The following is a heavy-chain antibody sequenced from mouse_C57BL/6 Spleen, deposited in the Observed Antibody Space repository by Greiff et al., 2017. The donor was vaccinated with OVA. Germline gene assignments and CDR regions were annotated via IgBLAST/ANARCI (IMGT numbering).Heavy chain of an antibody. CDR2: INPNNGGT. V-gene: IGHV1-18*01. J-gene: IGHJ3*01. D-gene: IGHD2-3*01. Sequence: VQLQQSGPELVKPGASVKIPCKASGYTFTDYNMDWVKQSHGKSLEWIGDINPNNGGTIYNQKFKGKATLTVDKSSSTAYMALRSLTSEDTAVYYCARGSGYSGGFAYWGQGTLVTVSA. CDR1: GYTFTDYN. CDR3: ARGSGYSGGFAY.